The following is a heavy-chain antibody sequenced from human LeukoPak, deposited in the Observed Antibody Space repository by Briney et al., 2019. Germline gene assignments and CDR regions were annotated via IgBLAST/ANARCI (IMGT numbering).Heavy chain of an antibody. J-gene: IGHJ5*02. D-gene: IGHD5-12*01. CDR2: IHYSGTT. V-gene: IGHV4-31*03. Sequence: SETLSLTCTVSTGSISSGDYFWSWIRQHPGKGLEWIVYIHYSGTTYYNPSLKSRVTSSVDTSKNQLSLKLTSVTAADTSVYYCARDARPGSGHGFDPWGQGTLVTVSS. CDR1: TGSISSGDYF. CDR3: ARDARPGSGHGFDP.